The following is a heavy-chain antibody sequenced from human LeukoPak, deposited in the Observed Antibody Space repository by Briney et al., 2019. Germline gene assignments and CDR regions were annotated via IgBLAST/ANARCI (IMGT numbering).Heavy chain of an antibody. D-gene: IGHD5-24*01. Sequence: SETLSLTCTISGVSISSYYWSWIRQPPGKGLEWIGYIYYSGSANYNPSLKGRVTVSVDTSKSQFSLNLSSVTAADTAVYYCARDRREHYYYYYMDVWGKGTTVTVSS. CDR1: GVSISSYY. J-gene: IGHJ6*03. CDR2: IYYSGSA. V-gene: IGHV4-59*01. CDR3: ARDRREHYYYYYMDV.